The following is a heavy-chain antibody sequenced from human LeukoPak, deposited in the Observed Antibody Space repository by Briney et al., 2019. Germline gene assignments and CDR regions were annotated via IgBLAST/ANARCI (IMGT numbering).Heavy chain of an antibody. D-gene: IGHD3-16*01. J-gene: IGHJ4*02. Sequence: GGSLRLSCAASGFTFSSHSMNWVRQAPGKGLEWVSSISSNSSYIYYADSVKGRFTISRDNAKNSLYLKMNSLRAEDTAVYYCARDYGPNYFDYWGQGTLVTVSS. CDR3: ARDYGPNYFDY. V-gene: IGHV3-21*01. CDR1: GFTFSSHS. CDR2: ISSNSSYI.